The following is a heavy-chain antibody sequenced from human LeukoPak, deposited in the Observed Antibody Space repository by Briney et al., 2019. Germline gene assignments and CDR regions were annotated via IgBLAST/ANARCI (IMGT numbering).Heavy chain of an antibody. CDR3: ARDSIAAAGTWGNDY. CDR1: GYTFTSYY. J-gene: IGHJ4*02. V-gene: IGHV1-46*01. CDR2: INPSGGST. D-gene: IGHD6-13*01. Sequence: ASVKVSCKASGYTFTSYYMHWVRQAPGLGLEWMGIINPSGGSTSYAQKFQGRVTMTRDMSTSTVYMELSSLKAEDTAVYYCARDSIAAAGTWGNDYWGQGTLVTVSS.